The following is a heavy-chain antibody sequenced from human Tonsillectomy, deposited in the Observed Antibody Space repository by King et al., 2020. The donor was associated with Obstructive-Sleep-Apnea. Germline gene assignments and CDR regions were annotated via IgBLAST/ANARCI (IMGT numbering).Heavy chain of an antibody. D-gene: IGHD3-16*02. CDR1: GFTFDDYV. CDR3: AKEYYVWGSYRANFDY. J-gene: IGHJ4*02. V-gene: IGHV3-9*01. Sequence: EVQLVESGGGLVQPGRSLRLSCAASGFTFDDYVMYWVRQAPGKGLEWVSGISWNSGSIGYVDSVKGRSTIPRDKSKNSLYLQMKSLRAEDTALYYCAKEYYVWGSYRANFDYWGQGTLVTVSS. CDR2: ISWNSGSI.